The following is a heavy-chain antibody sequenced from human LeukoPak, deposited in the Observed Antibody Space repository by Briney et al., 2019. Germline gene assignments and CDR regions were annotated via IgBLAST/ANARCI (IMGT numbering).Heavy chain of an antibody. Sequence: PSETLSLTCAVYGGSFSGYYWSWIRQPPGKGLEWIGEINHSGSTNYNPSLKSRVTISVDTSENQFSLKLSSVTAADTAVYYCARVSSGYKYPRFEFWGQGTLVTVSS. CDR3: ARVSSGYKYPRFEF. CDR2: INHSGST. V-gene: IGHV4-34*01. J-gene: IGHJ4*02. D-gene: IGHD5-18*01. CDR1: GGSFSGYY.